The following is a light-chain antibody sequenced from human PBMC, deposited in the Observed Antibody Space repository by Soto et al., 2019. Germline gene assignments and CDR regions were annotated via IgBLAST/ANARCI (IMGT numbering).Light chain of an antibody. CDR3: QQYDTSPRT. V-gene: IGKV3-20*01. Sequence: EIVWTQSPGTLSLSPGERATLSCRASQSVSSTYLAWYQQKRGQAHRLLIYGASSRATGIPTRFSGSGSGTDFTLTISRLEPEDFAVYYCQQYDTSPRTFGQGTKVEI. J-gene: IGKJ1*01. CDR1: QSVSSTY. CDR2: GAS.